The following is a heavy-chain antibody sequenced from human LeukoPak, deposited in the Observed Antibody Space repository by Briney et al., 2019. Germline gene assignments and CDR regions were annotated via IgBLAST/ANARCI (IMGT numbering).Heavy chain of an antibody. CDR3: ARTSSGEHLVYWFDP. D-gene: IGHD6-6*01. J-gene: IGHJ5*02. V-gene: IGHV4-39*01. CDR2: IYNSGST. Sequence: SETLSLTCTVSGGSISSSSYYWGWIRQPPGKGLEWIGNIYNSGSTYYNPSLKSRVTISVDTSKNQFSLKLSSVTAADTAVYYCARTSSGEHLVYWFDPWGQGTLVTVSS. CDR1: GGSISSSSYY.